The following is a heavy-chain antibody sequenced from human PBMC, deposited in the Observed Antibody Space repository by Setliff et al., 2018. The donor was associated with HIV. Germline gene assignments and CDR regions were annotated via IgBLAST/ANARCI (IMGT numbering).Heavy chain of an antibody. CDR1: GGSFSNHD. Sequence: ASVKVSCKASGGSFSNHDIHWVRQAPGQGLEWMGWISAYNGNTNYAQKLQGRVTMTTDTSTSTAYMELRSLRSDDTAVYYCARDRLAVAGTADYWGQGTLVTVSS. CDR3: ARDRLAVAGTADY. CDR2: ISAYNGNT. V-gene: IGHV1-18*01. D-gene: IGHD6-19*01. J-gene: IGHJ4*02.